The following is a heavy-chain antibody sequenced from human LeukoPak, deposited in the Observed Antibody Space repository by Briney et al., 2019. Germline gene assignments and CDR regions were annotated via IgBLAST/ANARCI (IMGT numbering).Heavy chain of an antibody. Sequence: GGSLRLSCAASGFTFSSYSMNWVRQAPGKGLEWVSSISSSSSYIYYADSVKGRFTISRDNAKNSLYLQMNSLRAEDTAVYYCARRGYSGYDSWLDPWGQGTLVTVSS. J-gene: IGHJ5*02. CDR2: ISSSSSYI. V-gene: IGHV3-21*01. CDR3: ARRGYSGYDSWLDP. CDR1: GFTFSSYS. D-gene: IGHD5-12*01.